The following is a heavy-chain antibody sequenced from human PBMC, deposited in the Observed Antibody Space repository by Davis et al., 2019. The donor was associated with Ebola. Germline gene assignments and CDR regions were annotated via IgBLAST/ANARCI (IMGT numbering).Heavy chain of an antibody. Sequence: GESLKISCAASGFTFSTYSMSWVRQAPGKGLEWVSSISSSSSYIYYADSVKGRFTISRDNAKNSLYLQMNSLRAEDTAVYYCAKDRASSSSAGVFDYWGQGTLVTVSS. CDR1: GFTFSTYS. CDR3: AKDRASSSSAGVFDY. D-gene: IGHD6-6*01. CDR2: ISSSSSYI. V-gene: IGHV3-21*01. J-gene: IGHJ4*02.